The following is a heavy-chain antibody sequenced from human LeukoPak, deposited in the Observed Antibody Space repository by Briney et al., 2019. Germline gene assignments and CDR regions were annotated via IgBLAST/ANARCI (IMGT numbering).Heavy chain of an antibody. J-gene: IGHJ4*02. V-gene: IGHV3-30*18. CDR1: GFTFSSYG. D-gene: IGHD5-12*01. CDR2: ISYDGSNK. CDR3: AKDRGDSGYDNGLDY. Sequence: GGSLRLSCAASGFTFSSYGMHWVRQAPGKGLEWVAVISYDGSNKYYADSVKGRFTISRDNSKNTLYLQMNSLRAEDTAVYYCAKDRGDSGYDNGLDYWGQGTLVTVSS.